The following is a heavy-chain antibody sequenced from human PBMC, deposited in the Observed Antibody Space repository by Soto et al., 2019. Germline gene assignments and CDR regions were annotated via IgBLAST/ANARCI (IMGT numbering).Heavy chain of an antibody. V-gene: IGHV1-24*01. CDR1: GYTLTELS. J-gene: IGHJ3*02. CDR3: ATGRNYDYIWGSYRPRHAFDI. Sequence: ASVKVSCKVSGYTLTELSMHWVRQAPGKGLEWMGGFDPEDGETIYAQKFQGRVTMTEDTSTDTAYMELSSLRSEDTAVYYCATGRNYDYIWGSYRPRHAFDIWGQGTMVTV. D-gene: IGHD3-16*02. CDR2: FDPEDGET.